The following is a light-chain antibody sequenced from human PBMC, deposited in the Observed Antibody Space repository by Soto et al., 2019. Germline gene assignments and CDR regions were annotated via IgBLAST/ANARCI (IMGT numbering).Light chain of an antibody. V-gene: IGKV3-20*01. CDR2: GAS. CDR1: QSVTSSD. J-gene: IGKJ2*01. Sequence: EIVLTQSPGTLSLSPGQRATLSCRASQSVTSSDLAWFQQKPGQAPRVLIYGASSRATGIPDRFSGSGSGTDFTLTISRLEPEDFAVYYCHQYGSSQYTFGQGTNLEI. CDR3: HQYGSSQYT.